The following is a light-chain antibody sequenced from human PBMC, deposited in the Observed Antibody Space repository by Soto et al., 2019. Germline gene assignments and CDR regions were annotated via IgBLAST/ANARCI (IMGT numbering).Light chain of an antibody. J-gene: IGKJ5*01. CDR2: DTS. Sequence: DIQMTQSASSLSAPIGDRVTITCQASHVISEYLNWYQQKPGKAPELLIYDTSTLEIGVPSRFGGSGSGTDFTFTITGLQPEDIATYYCQQYDSLPYTFGQGTRLEIK. V-gene: IGKV1-33*01. CDR3: QQYDSLPYT. CDR1: HVISEY.